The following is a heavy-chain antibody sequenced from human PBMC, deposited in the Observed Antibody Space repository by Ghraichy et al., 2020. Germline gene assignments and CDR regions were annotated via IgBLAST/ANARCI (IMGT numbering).Heavy chain of an antibody. CDR2: IYPDDSDT. CDR3: ARQMNRGSSSWWNYYYGMDV. CDR1: GYSFTSYW. Sequence: GESLNISCKGSGYSFTSYWIGWVRQMPGKGLEWMGIIYPDDSDTRYSPSFQGQVTISADKSISTAYLQWSSLKASDTAMYYCARQMNRGSSSWWNYYYGMDVWGQGTPVTVSS. J-gene: IGHJ6*02. V-gene: IGHV5-51*01. D-gene: IGHD6-13*01.